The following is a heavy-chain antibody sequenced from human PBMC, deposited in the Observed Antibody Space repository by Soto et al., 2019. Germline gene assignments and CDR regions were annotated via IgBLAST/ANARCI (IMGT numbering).Heavy chain of an antibody. V-gene: IGHV1-69*02. J-gene: IGHJ1*01. D-gene: IGHD3-22*01. CDR2: IIPILGIA. CDR3: ANDDYYDSSGYYSTGHLQH. CDR1: EGTFSSYT. Sequence: QVQLVQSGAEVKKPGSSVKVSCKASEGTFSSYTISWVRQAPGQGLEWMGRIIPILGIANYAQKFQGRVTITASNITSKAYMDLVGLRSDDTALYYCANDDYYDSSGYYSTGHLQHWGQGTLVTVSS.